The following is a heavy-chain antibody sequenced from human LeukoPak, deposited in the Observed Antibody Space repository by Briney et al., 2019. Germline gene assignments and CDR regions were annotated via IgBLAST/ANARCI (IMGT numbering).Heavy chain of an antibody. CDR2: LSGSGITT. CDR3: AKGIYSSGWSYFDY. CDR1: GFTFSNSA. D-gene: IGHD6-19*01. Sequence: GGSLRLSCAASGFTFSNSAMSWVRQAPGKGLEWVSTLSGSGITTYYADSVKGRFTISRDNSKNTRYLQMNSLRAEDTAVYYCAKGIYSSGWSYFDYWGHGALVTASS. J-gene: IGHJ4*01. V-gene: IGHV3-23*01.